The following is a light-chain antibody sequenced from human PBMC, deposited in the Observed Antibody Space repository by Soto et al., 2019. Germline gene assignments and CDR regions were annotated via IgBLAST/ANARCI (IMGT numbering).Light chain of an antibody. Sequence: IVLTQSPGTLSLSPGERATLSCRASQSVSSSYLAWYQQKPGQAPRLLIYGASSRATGIPDRFSGSGSRTDFTLTIYGVEPEDFAVYYCQQYGTARFSFGQGTKV. V-gene: IGKV3-20*01. J-gene: IGKJ2*03. CDR2: GAS. CDR1: QSVSSSY. CDR3: QQYGTARFS.